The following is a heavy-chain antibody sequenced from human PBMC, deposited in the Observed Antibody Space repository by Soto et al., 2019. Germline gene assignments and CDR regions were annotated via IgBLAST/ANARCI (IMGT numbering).Heavy chain of an antibody. D-gene: IGHD3-22*01. V-gene: IGHV4-34*01. Sequence: QVQLQQWGAGLLKPSETLSLTCAVYGGSFSGYYWSWIRQPPGKGLEWIGEINHSGSTNYNPYLKSRVTISVDTSKNQFSLKLSSVSAADTAVYYCARGDYYGISGENWVDYWGQGTLVTVSS. CDR2: INHSGST. CDR3: ARGDYYGISGENWVDY. J-gene: IGHJ4*02. CDR1: GGSFSGYY.